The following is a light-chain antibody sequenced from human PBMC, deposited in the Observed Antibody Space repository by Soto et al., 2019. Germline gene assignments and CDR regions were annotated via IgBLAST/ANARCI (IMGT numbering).Light chain of an antibody. CDR1: SSDVGGYNY. CDR2: EVS. Sequence: QYALTQPASVSGSPGQSITISCTGTSSDVGGYNYVSWYQQHPGKAPKLMIYEVSNRPSGVSNRFSGSKSGTTASLTISGLQAEDEGDYYCSSYTSSSTLVVFGGGTKLTVL. J-gene: IGLJ2*01. CDR3: SSYTSSSTLVV. V-gene: IGLV2-14*01.